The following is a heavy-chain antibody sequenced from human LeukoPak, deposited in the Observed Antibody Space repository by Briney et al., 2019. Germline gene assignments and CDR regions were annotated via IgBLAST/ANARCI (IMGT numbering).Heavy chain of an antibody. CDR2: IDSSGGYM. V-gene: IGHV3-21*06. CDR3: LRGDRRDY. J-gene: IGHJ4*02. Sequence: GGSLRLSCEASGFTFNTYSMNWARQAPGKGLEWVSSIDSSGGYMFYADSVKGRFIIPRDNAKDSLYLQMNSLRVEDTAVYYCLRGDRRDYWGQGTLVTVSS. CDR1: GFTFNTYS.